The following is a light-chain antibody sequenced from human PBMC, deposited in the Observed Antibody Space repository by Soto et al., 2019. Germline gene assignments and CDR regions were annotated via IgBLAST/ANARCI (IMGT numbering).Light chain of an antibody. CDR3: SSYTSISTLVV. V-gene: IGLV2-14*01. CDR2: DVS. J-gene: IGLJ2*01. CDR1: SRYVGGYNY. Sequence: QSALTQPASVSGSPGQSITISCTGTSRYVGGYNYVSWYQQHPGKAPKLMIYDVSNLPSGVSNRFSGSKSGNTASLTISGLQAEDVADYYCSSYTSISTLVVFGGGTKLTVL.